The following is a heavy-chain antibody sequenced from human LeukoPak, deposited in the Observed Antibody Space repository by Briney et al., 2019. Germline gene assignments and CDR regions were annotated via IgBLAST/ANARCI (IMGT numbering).Heavy chain of an antibody. CDR3: ASGWYGSGSPVYNCFDP. V-gene: IGHV3-74*01. CDR1: GFTFSTDW. CDR2: INGDGSST. J-gene: IGHJ5*02. Sequence: GGSLRLSCAASGFTFSTDWMHWVRQTPGRGLVWVSRINGDGSSTSYADSVRGRFTISRDNAKNTVYLQMNSLRAEDTAVYYCASGWYGSGSPVYNCFDPWGQGTLVTVSS. D-gene: IGHD3-10*01.